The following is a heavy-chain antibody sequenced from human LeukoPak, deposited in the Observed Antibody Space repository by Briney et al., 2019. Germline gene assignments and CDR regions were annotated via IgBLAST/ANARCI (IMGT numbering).Heavy chain of an antibody. V-gene: IGHV1-46*01. Sequence: ASVKVSCKASGYTFTSYYMHWVRQAPGQGLEWMGIINPSGGNTSYAQKFQGRVTMTRDTSTSTAYMELSRLRSDDTAVYYCARDRGTIFGVALNWFDPWGQGTLVTVSS. D-gene: IGHD3-3*01. CDR1: GYTFTSYY. CDR2: INPSGGNT. CDR3: ARDRGTIFGVALNWFDP. J-gene: IGHJ5*02.